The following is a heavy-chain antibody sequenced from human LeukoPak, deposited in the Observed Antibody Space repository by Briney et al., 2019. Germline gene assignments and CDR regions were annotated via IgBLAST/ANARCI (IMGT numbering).Heavy chain of an antibody. CDR2: IYYSGST. J-gene: IGHJ4*02. D-gene: IGHD5-24*01. CDR3: AREKEGWLQLVD. CDR1: GGSISSGDYY. V-gene: IGHV4-30-4*08. Sequence: SQTLSLTCTVSGGSISSGDYYWSWIRQPPGKGLEWIGYIYYSGSTYYNPSLKSRVTISVDTSKNQFSLKLSSVTAADTAVYYCAREKEGWLQLVDWGQGTLVTVSS.